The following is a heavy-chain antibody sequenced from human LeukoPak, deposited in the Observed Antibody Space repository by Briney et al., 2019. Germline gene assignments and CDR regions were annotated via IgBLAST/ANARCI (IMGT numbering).Heavy chain of an antibody. CDR1: GFTFSSYA. Sequence: HPGRSLRLSCAASGFTFSSYAMHWVRQAPGKGLEWVAFIRYDGSSKYYADSVRGRFSISRDNSRITLYLQMNSLTAEDTAVYYCAKVQFGYNYEFSNEAFDVWGQGTMVTVSS. CDR3: AKVQFGYNYEFSNEAFDV. CDR2: IRYDGSSK. D-gene: IGHD5-24*01. J-gene: IGHJ3*01. V-gene: IGHV3-30*02.